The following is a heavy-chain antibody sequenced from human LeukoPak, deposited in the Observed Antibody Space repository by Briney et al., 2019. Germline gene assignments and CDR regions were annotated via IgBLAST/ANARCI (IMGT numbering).Heavy chain of an antibody. CDR3: ASRAGVGVIDRHYYFDH. Sequence: PGGSLRLSCAASGFTFRDYAMSWVRQAPGKGLEWVSAISGSGDETYYADSVKGRFTISRDNSKNTLYLQMNSLRAEDTAVYYCASRAGVGVIDRHYYFDHWGQGTLVTVSS. CDR1: GFTFRDYA. J-gene: IGHJ4*02. V-gene: IGHV3-23*01. CDR2: ISGSGDET. D-gene: IGHD1-26*01.